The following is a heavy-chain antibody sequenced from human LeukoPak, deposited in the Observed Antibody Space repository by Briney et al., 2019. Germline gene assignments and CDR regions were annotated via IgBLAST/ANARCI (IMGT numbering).Heavy chain of an antibody. CDR2: ISWNSGSI. CDR1: GFTFDDYA. J-gene: IGHJ4*02. V-gene: IGHV3-9*01. CDR3: AKAPGLVSYFDY. Sequence: GGSLRLSCAASGFTFDDYAMHWVRQVPGKALEWVSGISWNSGSIGYADSVKGRFTISRDNAKNSLYLQMNSLRAEDTALYYCAKAPGLVSYFDYWGQGTLVTVSS. D-gene: IGHD7-27*01.